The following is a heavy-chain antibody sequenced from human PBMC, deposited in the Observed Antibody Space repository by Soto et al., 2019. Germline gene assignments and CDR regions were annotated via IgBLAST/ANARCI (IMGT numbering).Heavy chain of an antibody. CDR1: GFTFDDYA. CDR2: ISWNSGSI. J-gene: IGHJ5*02. Sequence: EVQLVESGGGLVQPGRSLRLSCAASGFTFDDYAMHWVRQAPGKGLEWVSGISWNSGSIGYADSVKGRFTISRDNAKTSLYLQMNSLRAEDTALYYCAKGATGTTSDWFDPWGQGTLVTVSS. CDR3: AKGATGTTSDWFDP. V-gene: IGHV3-9*01. D-gene: IGHD1-1*01.